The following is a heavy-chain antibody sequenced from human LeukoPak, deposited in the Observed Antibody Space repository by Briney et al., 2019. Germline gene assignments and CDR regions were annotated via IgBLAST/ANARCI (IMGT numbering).Heavy chain of an antibody. CDR2: IYRGGTT. CDR1: GFTVSSNY. CDR3: ARDRGPRTGFMVREAYDY. V-gene: IGHV3-53*01. J-gene: IGHJ4*02. D-gene: IGHD3-10*01. Sequence: GGSLRLSCAASGFTVSSNYMSWVRQAPGKGLEWVSVIYRGGTTYYADSVKGRFTISRDSSKNTLYLQMNSLRAEDTAVYYCARDRGPRTGFMVREAYDYWGQGTLVTVSS.